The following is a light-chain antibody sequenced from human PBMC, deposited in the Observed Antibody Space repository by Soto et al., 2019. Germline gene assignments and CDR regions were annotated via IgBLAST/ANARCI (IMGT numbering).Light chain of an antibody. CDR1: QGISNY. CDR3: QKYNSAPRVFP. CDR2: AAS. J-gene: IGKJ3*01. V-gene: IGKV1-27*01. Sequence: DIQMTQSPSSLSASVGDRVTITCRASQGISNYLAWYQQKPGKVPKLLIYAASTLQSGVPSRFSGSGSGTDFTLTIRSPQPEDVATYCGQKYNSAPRVFPCGPGTKVAIK.